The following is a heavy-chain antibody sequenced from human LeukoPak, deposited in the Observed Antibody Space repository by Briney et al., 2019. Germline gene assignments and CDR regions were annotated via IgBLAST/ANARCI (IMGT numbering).Heavy chain of an antibody. CDR2: INGDGSST. D-gene: IGHD4-11*01. J-gene: IGHJ5*01. CDR1: GFTFNTYW. Sequence: GGSLRLSCAASGFTFNTYWIHWVRQVPGKGLVWVSRINGDGSSTAYADSVKGRFTISRDNAKNTLYLQMNSLRAEDTAVYYCAREKGSSNYDSWGQGALVTVSS. V-gene: IGHV3-74*03. CDR3: AREKGSSNYDS.